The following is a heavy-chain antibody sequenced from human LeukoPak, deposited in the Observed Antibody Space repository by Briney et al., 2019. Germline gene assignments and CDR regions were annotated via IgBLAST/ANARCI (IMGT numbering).Heavy chain of an antibody. CDR3: AKDIVAAGLFFDY. CDR1: GFIFSEYY. CDR2: IDNSGGTT. Sequence: GGSLRLFCAASGFIFSEYYMGWIRQAPGKGLEWVSYIDNSGGTTYYADSVKGRFTISRDDAKNSLFLQMNSLRAEDTAVYYCAKDIVAAGLFFDYWGQGILVTVSS. V-gene: IGHV3-11*01. J-gene: IGHJ4*02. D-gene: IGHD6-13*01.